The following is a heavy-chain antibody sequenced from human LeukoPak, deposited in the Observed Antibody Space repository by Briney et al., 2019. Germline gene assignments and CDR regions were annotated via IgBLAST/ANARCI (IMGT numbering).Heavy chain of an antibody. Sequence: GGSLRLSCAASGFTFRNFGMHGVRQAPGKGLEWVAVIWYDGSEKYYADSVKGRFIISRDNSKNMLYLQTNSLRAEDTAVYYCVRDRNALQFLDFWGQGTVVTVSS. J-gene: IGHJ4*02. V-gene: IGHV3-33*01. D-gene: IGHD3-3*01. CDR1: GFTFRNFG. CDR3: VRDRNALQFLDF. CDR2: IWYDGSEK.